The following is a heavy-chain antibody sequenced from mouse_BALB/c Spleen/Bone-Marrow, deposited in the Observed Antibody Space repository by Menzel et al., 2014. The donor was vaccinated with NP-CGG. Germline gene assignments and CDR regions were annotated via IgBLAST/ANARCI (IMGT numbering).Heavy chain of an antibody. Sequence: VQLQQSGPELEKPGASVKILCKASGYSFTGYNMNWVKQSNGKSLEWIGNIDPYYGDSSYNQKFKGKATLTVDKSSSTAYMQLKSLTSEDSAVYYCARSYLYAMDYWGQGTSVTVSS. V-gene: IGHV1-39*01. D-gene: IGHD2-10*01. J-gene: IGHJ4*01. CDR2: IDPYYGDS. CDR3: ARSYLYAMDY. CDR1: GYSFTGYN.